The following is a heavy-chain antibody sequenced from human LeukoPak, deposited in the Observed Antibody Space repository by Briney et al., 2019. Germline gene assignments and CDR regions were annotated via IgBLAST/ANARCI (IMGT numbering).Heavy chain of an antibody. D-gene: IGHD1-26*01. CDR3: ARVRGSYAFDY. CDR1: GFMFSDYY. CDR2: ISNSGGSPI. V-gene: IGHV3-11*01. Sequence: GGSLSLSCAASGFMFSDYYMSWMRQAPGKGLEWVSYISNSGGSPIYNADSVKGRFTISRDNAKNSLYLQMNSLRAEDTAVYYCARVRGSYAFDYWGQGTLVTVSS. J-gene: IGHJ4*02.